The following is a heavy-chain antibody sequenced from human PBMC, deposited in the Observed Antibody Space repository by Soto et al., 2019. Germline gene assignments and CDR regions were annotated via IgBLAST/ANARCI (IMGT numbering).Heavy chain of an antibody. J-gene: IGHJ4*02. CDR1: GDTISTGGYT. Sequence: PSETLSLTCDVSGDTISTGGYTWAWIRQPPGKALEWIGHTYHSGNPYYNPSLKSRVIISVDRSKNQFSLKLSSVTAADTAVYYCARGGIVVVPATRKFDYWGQGTLVTVSS. CDR2: TYHSGNP. V-gene: IGHV4-30-2*01. CDR3: ARGGIVVVPATRKFDY. D-gene: IGHD2-2*01.